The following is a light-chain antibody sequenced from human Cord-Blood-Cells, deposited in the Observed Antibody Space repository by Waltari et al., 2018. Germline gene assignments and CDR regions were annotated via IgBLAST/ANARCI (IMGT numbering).Light chain of an antibody. CDR3: QQYNNWPWT. J-gene: IGKJ1*01. Sequence: EIVMTQPPATLSVSPGERATLSCRASQSVSRNLAWYQQKPGQPPRLLIYGASTRATGIPARFSGSGSGTEFTLTISSLQSEDFAVYYCQQYNNWPWTFGQGTKVEIK. CDR2: GAS. V-gene: IGKV3-15*01. CDR1: QSVSRN.